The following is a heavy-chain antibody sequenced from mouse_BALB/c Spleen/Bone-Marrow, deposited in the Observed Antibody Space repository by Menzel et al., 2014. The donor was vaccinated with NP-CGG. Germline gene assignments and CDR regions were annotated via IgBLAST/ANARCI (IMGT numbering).Heavy chain of an antibody. V-gene: IGHV1-5*01. CDR3: TRTRGYYFDY. J-gene: IGHJ2*01. Sequence: VQLQQSGTVLARPGASVKMSCKASGYSFTSYWMHWVKQRPGQGLESIGAIYPGNSDTSYTQKFMGKAKLTAVTSASTAYMELTGLTNEDSAVYYCTRTRGYYFDYWGQGTTLTVSS. CDR2: IYPGNSDT. CDR1: GYSFTSYW.